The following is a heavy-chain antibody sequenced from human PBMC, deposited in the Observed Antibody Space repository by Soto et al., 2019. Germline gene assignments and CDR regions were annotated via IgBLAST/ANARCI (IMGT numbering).Heavy chain of an antibody. CDR1: GYTFTSYA. CDR2: INAGNGNT. V-gene: IGHV1-3*01. J-gene: IGHJ4*02. Sequence: ASVKVSCKASGYTFTSYAMHWVRQAPGQRLEWMGWINAGNGNTKYPQKFQGRVTITRDTSASTAYMELSSLRSEDTAVYYCARTGHYGDYIFDYWGQGTLVTVS. CDR3: ARTGHYGDYIFDY. D-gene: IGHD4-17*01.